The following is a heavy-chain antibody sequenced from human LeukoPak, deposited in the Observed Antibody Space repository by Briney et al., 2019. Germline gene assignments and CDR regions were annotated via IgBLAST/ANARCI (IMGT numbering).Heavy chain of an antibody. D-gene: IGHD3-22*01. Sequence: GGSLRLSCAASGFTFSSYAMSWVRQAPGKGLEWVSAISGSGGSTYYADSVKGRFTISRDNSKNTLYLQMNSLRAEDTAVYYCAKSKNYYESRGQGGGTYWGQGTLVTVSS. CDR2: ISGSGGST. CDR1: GFTFSSYA. V-gene: IGHV3-23*01. J-gene: IGHJ4*02. CDR3: AKSKNYYESRGQGGGTY.